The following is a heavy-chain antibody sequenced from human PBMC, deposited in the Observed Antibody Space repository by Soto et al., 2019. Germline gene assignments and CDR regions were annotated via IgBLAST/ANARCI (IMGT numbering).Heavy chain of an antibody. CDR3: ARGKYDPWSAYYPHTWFDP. CDR2: IYNRGSV. V-gene: IGHV4-59*01. D-gene: IGHD3-3*01. J-gene: IGHJ5*02. CDR1: GDSIRSYN. Sequence: PSETLSLTCFVSGDSIRSYNWHWLRQPPGRGQEWIGYIYNRGSVRYNPSLNSRVTISVDRSRNQFSLSLSPVTAADTAMYYCARGKYDPWSAYYPHTWFDPCRQGTRVTVCS.